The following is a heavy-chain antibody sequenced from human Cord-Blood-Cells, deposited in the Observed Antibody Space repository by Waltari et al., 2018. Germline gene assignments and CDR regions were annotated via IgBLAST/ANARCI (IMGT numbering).Heavy chain of an antibody. J-gene: IGHJ6*02. V-gene: IGHV3-21*01. CDR3: ARFRDYGMDV. Sequence: EVQLVESGGGLVKPGGSLRLSCAASGFTFRSYGMNLVRQAPGKGLEWVSSISSSSSYIYYADSVKGRFTISRDNAKNSLYLQMNSLRAEDTAVYYCARFRDYGMDVWGQGTTVTVSS. CDR1: GFTFRSYG. CDR2: ISSSSSYI.